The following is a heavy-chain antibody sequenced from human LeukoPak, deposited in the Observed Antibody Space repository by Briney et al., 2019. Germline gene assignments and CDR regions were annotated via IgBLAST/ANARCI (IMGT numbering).Heavy chain of an antibody. CDR2: IRQDGSDK. Sequence: GGSLRLSCAVSGFTFSNQWMTWVRQAPGKGLEWVANIRQDGSDKYYVDSVKGRFTISRDNAKNSLYLQMNSLRAEDTAVYYCARDGGSAIPFDYWGQGTLVTVSS. CDR1: GFTFSNQW. V-gene: IGHV3-7*01. CDR3: ARDGGSAIPFDY. J-gene: IGHJ4*02.